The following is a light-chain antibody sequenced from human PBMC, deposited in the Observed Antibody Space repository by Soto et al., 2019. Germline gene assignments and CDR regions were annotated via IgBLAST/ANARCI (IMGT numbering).Light chain of an antibody. J-gene: IGLJ1*01. V-gene: IGLV2-14*01. CDR2: EVT. Sequence: QSVLTHPASVSGSPGQSITISCTGTSSDVGAYNYVSWYQHHPGKVPKLLIYEVTNRPSGVSDRFSGSKSGNTASLTISGLQAEDEADYYCSSKRDSSTLFVFGTGTKLTVL. CDR1: SSDVGAYNY. CDR3: SSKRDSSTLFV.